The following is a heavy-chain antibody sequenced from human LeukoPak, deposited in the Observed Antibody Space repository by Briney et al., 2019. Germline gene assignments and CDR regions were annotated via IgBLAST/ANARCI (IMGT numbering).Heavy chain of an antibody. CDR3: ISRWADY. Sequence: PGCSLRLSCVASGFSFSTYWMTWVHQAPGKGLEGVANLDPNGSEKNYVDSAKGRFTISRADAKTSVSLQMTSLRADDTAVYYCISRWADYWGQGTLVTVSS. CDR2: LDPNGSEK. V-gene: IGHV3-7*01. CDR1: GFSFSTYW. D-gene: IGHD6-13*01. J-gene: IGHJ4*02.